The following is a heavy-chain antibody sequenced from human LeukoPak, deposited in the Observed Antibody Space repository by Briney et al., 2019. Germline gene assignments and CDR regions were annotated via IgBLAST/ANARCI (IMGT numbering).Heavy chain of an antibody. CDR1: GGSISSYY. CDR3: ARVSVDTAMVGAFDI. Sequence: SETLSLTCTVSGGSISSYYWSWLRQPPGKGLEWIGYIYYSGSTNYNPSLKSRVTISVDTSKNQFSLKLSSVTAADTAVYYCARVSVDTAMVGAFDIWGQGTMVTVSS. J-gene: IGHJ3*02. V-gene: IGHV4-59*01. D-gene: IGHD5-18*01. CDR2: IYYSGST.